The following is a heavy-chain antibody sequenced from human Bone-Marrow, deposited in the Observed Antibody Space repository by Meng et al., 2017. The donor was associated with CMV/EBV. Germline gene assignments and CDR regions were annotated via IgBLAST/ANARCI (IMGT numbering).Heavy chain of an antibody. CDR2: VNSGNGNT. V-gene: IGHV1-3*01. J-gene: IGHJ2*01. Sequence: YGYILTNFALHWVRQAPGQSLEWMGWVNSGNGNTRYSQKFQGRVTITRDTSATTVYMELSSLTSDDTAVYFCARNPLGDSYWYFDLWGRGTLVTVSS. D-gene: IGHD1-26*01. CDR3: ARNPLGDSYWYFDL. CDR1: GYILTNFA.